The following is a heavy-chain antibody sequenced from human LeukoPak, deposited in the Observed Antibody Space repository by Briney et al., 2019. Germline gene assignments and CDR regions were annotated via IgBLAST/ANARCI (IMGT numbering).Heavy chain of an antibody. J-gene: IGHJ4*02. CDR2: IYHSGST. D-gene: IGHD1-1*01. CDR3: ARKHRWNGLYFDF. CDR1: GGSISSGGYS. V-gene: IGHV4-30-2*01. Sequence: SQTLSLTCAVSGGSISSGGYSWSWIRQPPGKGLEWIGYIYHSGSTYYNPSLKSRVTISVDRSKNQFSLKLSSVTAVDTAVYYCARKHRWNGLYFDFWGQGTLVTVSS.